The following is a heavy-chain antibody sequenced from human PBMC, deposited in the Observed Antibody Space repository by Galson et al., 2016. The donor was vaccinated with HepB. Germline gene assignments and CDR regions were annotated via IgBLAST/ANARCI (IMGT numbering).Heavy chain of an antibody. CDR1: GFAFSRYW. CDR2: IRSKTYGGTT. Sequence: SLRLSCAASGFAFSRYWMHWVRQAPGKGLEWVGFIRSKTYGGTTEYAASVKGRFSISRDDSKSIVYLQMNSLKIEDTAVYYCTKDHHSYFSSTWFDSWGQGTLVTVSS. J-gene: IGHJ5*01. V-gene: IGHV3-49*02. CDR3: TKDHHSYFSSTWFDS. D-gene: IGHD1-26*01.